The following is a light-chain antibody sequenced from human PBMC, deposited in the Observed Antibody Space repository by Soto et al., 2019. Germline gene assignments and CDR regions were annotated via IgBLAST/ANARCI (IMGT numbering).Light chain of an antibody. V-gene: IGKV1-5*01. CDR3: HQYNSYSYT. J-gene: IGKJ2*01. CDR1: QSISSW. CDR2: DAS. Sequence: DIQMTQSPSTLSASVGDRVTITCRASQSISSWLAWYQQKPGKAPKLLIYDASILESGVPSRFSGSGSGTEFTLTISSLQPDDFATYYCHQYNSYSYTFGQGTKLEIK.